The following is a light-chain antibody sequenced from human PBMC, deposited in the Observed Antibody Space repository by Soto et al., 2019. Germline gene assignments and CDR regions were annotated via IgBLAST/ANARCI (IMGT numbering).Light chain of an antibody. V-gene: IGLV1-40*01. CDR1: SSNIGAGYD. CDR3: QSYDSSLSGSNWV. Sequence: QSVLTQPPSVSGAPGQRVTISCTGNSSNIGAGYDVHWYQQHPGTAPKLLIYGNTNRPSGVPDRFSGSKSGTSASLAITGLQAEVEADYYCQSYDSSLSGSNWVFGGGTKLTVL. CDR2: GNT. J-gene: IGLJ3*02.